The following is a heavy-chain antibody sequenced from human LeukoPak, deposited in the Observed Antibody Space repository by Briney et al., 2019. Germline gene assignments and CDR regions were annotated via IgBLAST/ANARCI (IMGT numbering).Heavy chain of an antibody. CDR2: IWYDGSNK. Sequence: GRSLRLSCTASGFTFSSYGMHWVRQAPGKGLERVAAIWYDGSNKYYADYVQGRFTISRYNSKNSLYLQMNRLRDEDRAGYYCARVNAYGRVDVWGEGTTVSVS. CDR1: GFTFSSYG. V-gene: IGHV3-33*01. CDR3: ARVNAYGRVDV. J-gene: IGHJ6*02. D-gene: IGHD3-10*01.